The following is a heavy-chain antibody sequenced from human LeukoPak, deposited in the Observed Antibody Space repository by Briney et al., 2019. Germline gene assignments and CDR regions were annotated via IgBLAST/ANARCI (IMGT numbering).Heavy chain of an antibody. CDR2: MSGSGGST. J-gene: IGHJ6*03. D-gene: IGHD1-1*01. Sequence: GGSLRLSCAASGFTFSSYVMSWVRQAPGKGLEWVSGMSGSGGSTYYADSVKGRFTISRDNSKNTLYLQMNSLRAEDTAVYYCATTLLRASTYMDVWGKGTTVTVSS. V-gene: IGHV3-23*01. CDR1: GFTFSSYV. CDR3: ATTLLRASTYMDV.